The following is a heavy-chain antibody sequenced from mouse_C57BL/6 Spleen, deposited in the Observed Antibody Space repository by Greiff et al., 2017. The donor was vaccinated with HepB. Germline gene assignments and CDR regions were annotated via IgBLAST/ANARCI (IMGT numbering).Heavy chain of an antibody. Sequence: EVQRVESGGGLVKPGGSLKLSCAASGFTFSSYAMSWVRQTPEKRLEWVATISDGGSYTYYPDNVKGRFTISRDNAKNNLYLQMSHLKSEDTAMYYCARGGGNYEAWFAYWGQGTLVTVSA. CDR3: ARGGGNYEAWFAY. CDR1: GFTFSSYA. D-gene: IGHD2-1*01. CDR2: ISDGGSYT. V-gene: IGHV5-4*01. J-gene: IGHJ3*01.